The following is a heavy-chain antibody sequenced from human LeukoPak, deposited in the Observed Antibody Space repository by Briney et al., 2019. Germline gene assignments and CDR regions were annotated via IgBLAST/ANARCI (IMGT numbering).Heavy chain of an antibody. J-gene: IGHJ4*02. Sequence: GASVKVSCKASGGTFSSYAISWVRQAPGQGLEWMGGIIPIFGTANYAQKFQGRVTITADESTSTAYMELSSLRSDDTAVYYCARVPSRSGVLRFLEWLLHFDYWGQGTLVTVSS. V-gene: IGHV1-69*13. CDR2: IIPIFGTA. D-gene: IGHD3-3*01. CDR3: ARVPSRSGVLRFLEWLLHFDY. CDR1: GGTFSSYA.